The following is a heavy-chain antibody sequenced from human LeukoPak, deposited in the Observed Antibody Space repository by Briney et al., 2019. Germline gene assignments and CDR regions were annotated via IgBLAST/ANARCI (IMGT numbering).Heavy chain of an antibody. CDR1: GFTFSSYA. J-gene: IGHJ2*01. CDR2: ISGSGGST. Sequence: PGGSLRLSCAASGFTFSSYAMSWVRQAPGKGLEWVSAISGSGGSTYYADSVKGRFTIPRDNSKNTLYLQMNSLRAEDTAVYYCAKDLYSYWYFDLWGRGTLVTVSS. CDR3: AKDLYSYWYFDL. V-gene: IGHV3-23*01. D-gene: IGHD1-26*01.